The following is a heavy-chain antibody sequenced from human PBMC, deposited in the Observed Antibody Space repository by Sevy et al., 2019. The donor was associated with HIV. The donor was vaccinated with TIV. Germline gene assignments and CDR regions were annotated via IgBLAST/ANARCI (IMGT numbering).Heavy chain of an antibody. CDR3: AKDSEERVGATTRGDAFDI. J-gene: IGHJ3*02. CDR2: ISGSGGST. CDR1: GFTFSSYA. V-gene: IGHV3-23*01. D-gene: IGHD1-26*01. Sequence: QLGGSLRLSCAASGFTFSSYAMSWVRQAPGKGLEWVSAISGSGGSTYYADSVKGRFTISRDNSKNTLYLQMNSLRAEDTAVYYCAKDSEERVGATTRGDAFDIWGQGTMVTVSS.